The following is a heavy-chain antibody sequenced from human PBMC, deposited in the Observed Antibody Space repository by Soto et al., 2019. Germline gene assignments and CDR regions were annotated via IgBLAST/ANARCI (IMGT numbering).Heavy chain of an antibody. J-gene: IGHJ3*02. CDR2: ISAYNGNT. Sequence: ASVKVSCKASGYTFTSYGISCVRQAPGQGLEWMGWISAYNGNTNYAQKLQGRVTMTTDTSTSTAYMELRSLRSDDTAVYYCASARGGDYVWGSYRSDDAFDIWGQGTMVTVSS. CDR1: GYTFTSYG. V-gene: IGHV1-18*04. CDR3: ASARGGDYVWGSYRSDDAFDI. D-gene: IGHD3-16*02.